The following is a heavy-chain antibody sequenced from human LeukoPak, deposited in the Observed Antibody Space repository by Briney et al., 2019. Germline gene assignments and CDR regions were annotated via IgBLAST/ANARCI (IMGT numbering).Heavy chain of an antibody. CDR1: GFTFRNHA. J-gene: IGHJ4*02. V-gene: IGHV3-23*01. CDR2: ISGSGETT. Sequence: QPGGSLRLSCAASGFTFRNHAMNWVRQAPGKGLEWVSVISGSGETTYYADSVKGRFTISRDNSQTTLYLQMRSLRGEDTALYYCAKDRGMVGASVRAFDYWGQGTLVTVSS. CDR3: AKDRGMVGASVRAFDY. D-gene: IGHD1-26*01.